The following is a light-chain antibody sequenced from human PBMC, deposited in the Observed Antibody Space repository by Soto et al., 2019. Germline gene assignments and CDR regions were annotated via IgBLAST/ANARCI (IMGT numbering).Light chain of an antibody. Sequence: DIPMTQSPSTLSASVGDRVTITCRPNQSISTWLAWYEQKPGKAPNLLIYKASRLETGVPSRFSGSGSGTAVTLTISSLQPEDFATYYCQQSYSTPRTFGQGTRLEI. CDR3: QQSYSTPRT. CDR1: QSISTW. J-gene: IGKJ5*01. V-gene: IGKV1-5*03. CDR2: KAS.